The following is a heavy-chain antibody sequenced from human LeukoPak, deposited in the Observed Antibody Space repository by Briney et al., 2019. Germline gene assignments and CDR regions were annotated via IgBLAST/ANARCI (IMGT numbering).Heavy chain of an antibody. Sequence: GASVKVSCKTSGYSFTDYYMHWVRQAPGQGREGMGWINPNSGGTSSAQKFQGRVTMTRYTSITTVYMEVSWLTSDDTAIYYCARADRLHGGPYLVGPWGQGTLVTVSS. D-gene: IGHD3-16*01. CDR2: INPNSGGT. CDR3: ARADRLHGGPYLVGP. CDR1: GYSFTDYY. J-gene: IGHJ5*02. V-gene: IGHV1-2*02.